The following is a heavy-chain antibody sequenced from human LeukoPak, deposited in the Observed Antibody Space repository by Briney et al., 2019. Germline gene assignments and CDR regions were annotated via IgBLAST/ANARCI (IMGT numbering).Heavy chain of an antibody. Sequence: SETLSPTCTVSGGSISSYYWSWIRQPPGKGLEWVGYFYYSGSTNYNPSLKSRVTISVDTSKNQFSLKLSSVTAADTAVYYCARVDYYGSGSYYKSNWFDPWGQGTLVTVSS. CDR1: GGSISSYY. D-gene: IGHD3-10*01. CDR2: FYYSGST. J-gene: IGHJ5*02. V-gene: IGHV4-59*08. CDR3: ARVDYYGSGSYYKSNWFDP.